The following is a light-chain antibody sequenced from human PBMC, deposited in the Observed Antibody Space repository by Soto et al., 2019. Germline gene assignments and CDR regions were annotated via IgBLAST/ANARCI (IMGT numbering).Light chain of an antibody. CDR1: QSVSSSY. CDR2: GAS. V-gene: IGKV3-20*01. CDR3: QQYGSSPLT. Sequence: EIVLTQSPFSLSLSPRERATHSCRASQSVSSSYLAWYQHKPGQAPRLLIYGASSRATGIPDRFSGSGSGTDFTLTISRLEPEDFAVYYCQQYGSSPLTFGGGTKVDIK. J-gene: IGKJ4*01.